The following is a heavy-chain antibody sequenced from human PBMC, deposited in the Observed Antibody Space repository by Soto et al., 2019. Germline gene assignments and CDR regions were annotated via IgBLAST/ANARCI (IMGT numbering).Heavy chain of an antibody. J-gene: IGHJ6*02. Sequence: SGGSLRLSCAGTGFTFSTYWMHWVRQAPGKGLEWVSRIKTDGTITGYADSVKGRFTISRDNAKNTLYLQMNSLRAEDTAVYYCARGGVIVVGLDVWGQGTTVTV. D-gene: IGHD3-22*01. CDR1: GFTFSTYW. CDR2: IKTDGTIT. CDR3: ARGGVIVVGLDV. V-gene: IGHV3-74*01.